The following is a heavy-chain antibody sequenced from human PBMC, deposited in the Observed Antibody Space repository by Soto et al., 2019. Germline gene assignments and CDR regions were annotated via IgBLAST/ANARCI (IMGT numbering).Heavy chain of an antibody. D-gene: IGHD3-3*01. CDR2: MWNDGSNK. V-gene: IGHV3-33*06. Sequence: QVQLVESGGGVVQPGRSLRLSCAASGFTFSSYGMHWVRQAPGKGLEWVAVMWNDGSNKYYADSVKGRFTISRDNSKNTVYLQMNSLRAEDTAVYYCAKEFWSGPFDYWGQETLVTVSS. CDR1: GFTFSSYG. CDR3: AKEFWSGPFDY. J-gene: IGHJ4*02.